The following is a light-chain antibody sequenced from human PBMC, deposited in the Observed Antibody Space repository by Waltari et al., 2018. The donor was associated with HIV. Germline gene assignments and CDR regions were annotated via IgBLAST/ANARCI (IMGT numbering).Light chain of an antibody. J-gene: IGKJ5*01. CDR2: DAS. CDR1: QSVSSY. V-gene: IGKV3-11*01. CDR3: QQRAKWPIT. Sequence: EIVLTQSPVPLSLSPGKRATLSCRASQSVSSYLAWYQQKPGQAPRLLIYDASNRATGIPPRFSGGGSGTDFTLTINSLEPEDFAVYYCQQRAKWPITFGQGTRLENK.